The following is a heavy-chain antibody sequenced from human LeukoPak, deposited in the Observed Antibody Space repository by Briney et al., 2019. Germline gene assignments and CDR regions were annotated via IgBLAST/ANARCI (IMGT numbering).Heavy chain of an antibody. V-gene: IGHV3-23*01. CDR1: GFTFSSYA. J-gene: IGHJ4*02. Sequence: GGSLRLSCAASGFTFSSYAMSWVRQAPGKGLEWVSAISGSGGSTYYADSVKGRFPISRDNSKNTLYLQMNSLRAEDTAVYYCAKTGGIAVAGRLDWGQGTLVTVSS. CDR3: AKTGGIAVAGRLD. CDR2: ISGSGGST. D-gene: IGHD6-19*01.